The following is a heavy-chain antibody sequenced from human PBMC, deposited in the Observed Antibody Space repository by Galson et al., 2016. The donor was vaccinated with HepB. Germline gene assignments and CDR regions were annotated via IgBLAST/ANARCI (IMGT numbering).Heavy chain of an antibody. D-gene: IGHD3/OR15-3a*01. Sequence: SLRLSCAASGFTFSIYGINWVRQASGRGLEWVGRIRSKAHSYATAFAASVKGRFTISRDDSKNTAFLQMNSLKTEDTAIYYCSRQGLGLDALDIWGQGTMVTVSS. V-gene: IGHV3-73*01. J-gene: IGHJ3*02. CDR3: SRQGLGLDALDI. CDR1: GFTFSIYG. CDR2: IRSKAHSYAT.